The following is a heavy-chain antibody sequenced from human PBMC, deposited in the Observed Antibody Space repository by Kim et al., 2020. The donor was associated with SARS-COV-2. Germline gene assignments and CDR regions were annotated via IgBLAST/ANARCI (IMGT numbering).Heavy chain of an antibody. CDR1: GFTFSSYA. V-gene: IGHV3-23*01. CDR3: ASREVPAAPFDY. D-gene: IGHD2-2*01. J-gene: IGHJ4*02. Sequence: GGSLRLSCAASGFTFSSYAMSWVRQAPGKGLECVSGIRAGGVGTYYADSVKGRFTISRDNSKNTLYLQMNSLRAEDTAVYYCASREVPAAPFDYWGQGTLVTVSS. CDR2: IRAGGVGT.